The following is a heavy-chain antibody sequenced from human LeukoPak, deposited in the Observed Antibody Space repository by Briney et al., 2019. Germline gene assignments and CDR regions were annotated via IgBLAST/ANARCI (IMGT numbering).Heavy chain of an antibody. Sequence: GASVKVSCKASGYTFTGYYMHWVRQAPGQGPEWMGWINPNSGGTNYAQKFQGRVTMTRDTSISTAYMELSRLRSDDTAVYYCARKIPIDSSGLGNWGQGTLVTVSS. J-gene: IGHJ4*02. D-gene: IGHD6-19*01. CDR1: GYTFTGYY. CDR2: INPNSGGT. CDR3: ARKIPIDSSGLGN. V-gene: IGHV1-2*02.